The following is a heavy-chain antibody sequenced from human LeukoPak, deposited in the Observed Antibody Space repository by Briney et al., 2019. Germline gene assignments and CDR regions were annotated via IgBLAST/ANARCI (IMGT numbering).Heavy chain of an antibody. D-gene: IGHD3-10*01. Sequence: GGSLRLSCAASGFTFSSYGMSWVRQAPGKGLEWVSAISGSGGSTYYADSVKGRFTISRDNSKNTLYLQMNNLRAEDTAVYYCAKDLLLWFGDLRAFDIWGQGTMVTVSS. CDR3: AKDLLLWFGDLRAFDI. CDR2: ISGSGGST. CDR1: GFTFSSYG. J-gene: IGHJ3*02. V-gene: IGHV3-23*01.